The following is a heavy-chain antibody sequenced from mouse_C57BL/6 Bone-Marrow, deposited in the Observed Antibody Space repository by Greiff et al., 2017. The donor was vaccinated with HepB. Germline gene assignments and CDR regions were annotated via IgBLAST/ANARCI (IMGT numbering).Heavy chain of an antibody. Sequence: DVKLVESEGGLVQPGSSMKLSCTASGFTFSDYYMAWVRQVPEKGLEWVANINYDGSSTYYLDSLKSRFIISRDNAKNILYLQMSSLKSEDTATYYCARGYYGSSYAMDYWGQGTSVTVSS. V-gene: IGHV5-16*01. D-gene: IGHD1-1*01. CDR2: INYDGSST. CDR1: GFTFSDYY. J-gene: IGHJ4*01. CDR3: ARGYYGSSYAMDY.